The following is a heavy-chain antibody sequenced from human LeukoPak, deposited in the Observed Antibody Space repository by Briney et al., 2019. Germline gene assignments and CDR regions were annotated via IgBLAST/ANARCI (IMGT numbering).Heavy chain of an antibody. Sequence: PSETLSLTCAVSGYSIRSGDYWGWIRQSPGKGLEWIGSIYHRVSTHYNPSLKSRVTISVDTSKNQFSLMLSSVTAADTAVYYCARNRSLTTTPGFDHWGQGTLGSVSS. J-gene: IGHJ4*02. CDR2: IYHRVST. V-gene: IGHV4-38-2*01. D-gene: IGHD4-11*01. CDR1: GYSIRSGDY. CDR3: ARNRSLTTTPGFDH.